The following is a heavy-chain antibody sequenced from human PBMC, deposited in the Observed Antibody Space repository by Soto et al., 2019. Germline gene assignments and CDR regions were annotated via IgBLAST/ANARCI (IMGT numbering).Heavy chain of an antibody. J-gene: IGHJ4*02. CDR1: GGSMFSYY. V-gene: IGHV4-4*07. Sequence: SETLCLTCTVSGGSMFSYYWSWIRQPAGKGLEWIARIYGSGGTNYNPSLKSRVTMSLDTSKNKFSLRLTSVTAADTAVYYCAREGASSYASRHFDNWGPGTLVTVSS. D-gene: IGHD3-16*01. CDR2: IYGSGGT. CDR3: AREGASSYASRHFDN.